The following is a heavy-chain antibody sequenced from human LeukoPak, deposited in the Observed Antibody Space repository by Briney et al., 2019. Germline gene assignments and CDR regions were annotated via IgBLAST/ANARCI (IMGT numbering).Heavy chain of an antibody. CDR2: ISYDGSNK. CDR1: GFTFSSYG. CDR3: ARDRVVVTWSGMDV. J-gene: IGHJ6*02. V-gene: IGHV3-30*03. Sequence: GRSLRLSCAASGFTFSSYGMHWVRQAPGKGLEWVAVISYDGSNKYYADSVKGRFTISRDNSKNTLYLQMNSLRAEDTAVYYCARDRVVVTWSGMDVWGQGTTVTVSS. D-gene: IGHD3-22*01.